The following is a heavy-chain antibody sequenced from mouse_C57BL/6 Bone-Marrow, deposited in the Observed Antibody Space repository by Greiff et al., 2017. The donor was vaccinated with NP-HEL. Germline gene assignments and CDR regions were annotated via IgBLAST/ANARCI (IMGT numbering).Heavy chain of an antibody. Sequence: QVQLQQPGAELVKPGASVKMSCKASGYTFTSYWITWVKQRPGQGLEWIGDIYPGSGSINYNEKFKCKATLTVDTSSSTAYMQLSSLTSEDSAVYYCAREGNYDGRSSWFAYWGQGTLVTVSA. J-gene: IGHJ3*01. D-gene: IGHD2-4*01. CDR2: IYPGSGSI. V-gene: IGHV1-55*01. CDR1: GYTFTSYW. CDR3: AREGNYDGRSSWFAY.